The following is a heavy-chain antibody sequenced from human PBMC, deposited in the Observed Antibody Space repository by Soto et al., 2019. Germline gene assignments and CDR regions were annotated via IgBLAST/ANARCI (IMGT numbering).Heavy chain of an antibody. CDR3: GKPTVGVAAIDY. V-gene: IGHV3-23*01. J-gene: IGHJ4*02. CDR2: ISGRGDNT. CDR1: GFTFNNNA. Sequence: GGSLRLSCAASGFTFNNNAMTWVRQAPGKGLEWVSAISGRGDNTYFADSVKGRFTISRDDSKNTLYLQMNSLRAEDTAVYYCGKPTVGVAAIDYWGQGTLVTVSS. D-gene: IGHD2-15*01.